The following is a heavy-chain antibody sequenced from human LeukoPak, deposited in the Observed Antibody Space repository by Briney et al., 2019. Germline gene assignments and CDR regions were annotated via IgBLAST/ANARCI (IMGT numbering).Heavy chain of an antibody. CDR1: GFTFTSSA. CDR3: AAGSGSYWPPPFDY. D-gene: IGHD1-26*01. V-gene: IGHV1-58*02. J-gene: IGHJ4*02. Sequence: VASVKVSCKASGFTFTSSATQWVRQARGQRLEWIGWIVVGSGNTNYAQKFQERVTITRDMSTSTAYMELSSLRSEDTAVYYCAAGSGSYWPPPFDYWSQGNLVTVSS. CDR2: IVVGSGNT.